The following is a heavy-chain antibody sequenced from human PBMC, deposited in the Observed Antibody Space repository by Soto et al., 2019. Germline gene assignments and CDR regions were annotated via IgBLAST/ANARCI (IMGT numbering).Heavy chain of an antibody. CDR2: TYYRSKWYN. CDR1: GDSVSSNSAA. CDR3: ARGDDYENWFDP. Sequence: SQTLSLTCAISGDSVSSNSAAWNWIRQSPSRGLEWLGRTYYRSKWYNDYAVSVKSRITINPDSSKNQFSLQLNSVTPEYTAVYYCARGDDYENWFDPWGQGTLVTVSS. D-gene: IGHD4-17*01. V-gene: IGHV6-1*01. J-gene: IGHJ5*02.